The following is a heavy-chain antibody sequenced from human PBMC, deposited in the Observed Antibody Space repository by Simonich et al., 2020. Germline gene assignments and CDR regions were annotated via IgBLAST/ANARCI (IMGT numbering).Heavy chain of an antibody. V-gene: IGHV1-24*01. Sequence: QVQLVQSGAEVKKPGASVKVSCKVSGYTLTEFSMHWVRPAHGKGLEWMGGCEPEDGETNDAQKCQGRGTMTEDTSTDTAYMELSSLRSEDTAVYYCATRNTMGSGSYYYYYYGMDVWGQGTTVTVSS. CDR2: CEPEDGET. CDR1: GYTLTEFS. D-gene: IGHD3-10*01. J-gene: IGHJ6*02. CDR3: ATRNTMGSGSYYYYYYGMDV.